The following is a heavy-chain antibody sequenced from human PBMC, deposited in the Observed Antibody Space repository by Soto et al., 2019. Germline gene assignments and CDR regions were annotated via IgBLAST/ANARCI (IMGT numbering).Heavy chain of an antibody. CDR2: ISAYNGNT. J-gene: IGHJ6*02. CDR1: GYTFTSYD. D-gene: IGHD1-26*01. CDR3: AKVGASSDGMDV. V-gene: IGHV1-18*01. Sequence: ASVKVSCKASGYTFTSYDINWVRQATGQGLEWMGWISAYNGNTNYAQKLQGRVTMTTDTSTSTAYMELRSLRSDDTAVYYCAKVGASSDGMDVWGQGTTVTVSS.